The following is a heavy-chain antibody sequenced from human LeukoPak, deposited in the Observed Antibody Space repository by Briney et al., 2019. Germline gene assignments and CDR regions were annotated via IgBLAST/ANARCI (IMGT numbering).Heavy chain of an antibody. J-gene: IGHJ3*02. CDR2: IHHSGST. D-gene: IGHD1/OR15-1a*01. Sequence: SETLSLTCAVSGGSISSSNWWSWVRQPPGKGLEWIGEIHHSGSTNYNPSLKSRVTISVDKSKNQFSLKLSSVTAADTAVYYCARDRTVTDPDAFDIWGQGTMVTVSS. CDR3: ARDRTVTDPDAFDI. V-gene: IGHV4-4*02. CDR1: GGSISSSNW.